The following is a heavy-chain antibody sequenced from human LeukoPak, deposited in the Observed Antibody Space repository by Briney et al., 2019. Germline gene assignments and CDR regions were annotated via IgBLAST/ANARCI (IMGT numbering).Heavy chain of an antibody. CDR2: INPSGGGT. CDR3: ARLGGTAMVKDY. J-gene: IGHJ4*02. D-gene: IGHD5-18*01. V-gene: IGHV1-2*02. CDR1: GYTFASYY. Sequence: RASVKVSCKASGYTFASYYMHWVRQTPGQGLEWMGIINPSGGGTNYAQKFQGRVTMTRDTSISTAYMELSRLRSDDTAVYYCARLGGTAMVKDYWGQGTLVTVSS.